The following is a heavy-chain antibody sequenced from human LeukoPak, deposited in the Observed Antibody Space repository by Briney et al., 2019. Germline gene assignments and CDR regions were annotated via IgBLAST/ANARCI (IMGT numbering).Heavy chain of an antibody. D-gene: IGHD3-3*01. CDR3: AKQLRFLEWLLAPANWFDP. CDR2: ISGSGGST. V-gene: IGHV3-23*01. CDR1: GFTFSNAW. Sequence: GGSLRLSCAASGFTFSNAWMSWVRQAPGKGLEWVSAISGSGGSTYYADSVKGRFTISRDNSKNTLYLQMNSLRAEDTAVYYCAKQLRFLEWLLAPANWFDPWGQGTLVTVSS. J-gene: IGHJ5*02.